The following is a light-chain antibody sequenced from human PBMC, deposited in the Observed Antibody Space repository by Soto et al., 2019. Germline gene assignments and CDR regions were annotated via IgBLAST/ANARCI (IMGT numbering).Light chain of an antibody. V-gene: IGKV3-11*01. Sequence: EMVMTQSPGTLSVSPGERATLSCRASQSVSSYLAWYQQKPGQAPRLLIYDASNRATGIPARFSGSGSGTDFTLTISSLEPEDFAVYYCQQRSNWPTFGQGTRLEIK. CDR3: QQRSNWPT. CDR2: DAS. J-gene: IGKJ5*01. CDR1: QSVSSY.